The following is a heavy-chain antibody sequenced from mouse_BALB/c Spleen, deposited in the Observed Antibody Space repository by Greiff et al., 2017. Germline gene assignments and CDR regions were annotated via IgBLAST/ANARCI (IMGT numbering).Heavy chain of an antibody. V-gene: IGHV1-69*02. Sequence: QVQLQQPGAELVKPGASVKLSCTASGYTFTSYWMHWVKQRPGQGLEWIGEIDPSDSYTNYNQKFKGKATLTVDKSSSTAYMQLSSLTSEDSAVYYCARYRDGYFDVWGAGTTVTVSS. J-gene: IGHJ1*01. CDR2: IDPSDSYT. CDR3: ARYRDGYFDV. D-gene: IGHD2-14*01. CDR1: GYTFTSYW.